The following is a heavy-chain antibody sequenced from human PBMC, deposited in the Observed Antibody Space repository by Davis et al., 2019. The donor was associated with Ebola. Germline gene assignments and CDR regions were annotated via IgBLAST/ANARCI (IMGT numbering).Heavy chain of an antibody. CDR3: ARELMGYYYGSGSYGYYGMDV. CDR2: ISGSGGST. CDR1: GFTFSSYA. V-gene: IGHV3-23*01. Sequence: GGSLRLSCAASGFTFSSYAMSWVRQAPGKGLEWVSAISGSGGSTYYADSVKGRFTISRDNSKNTLYLQMNSLRAEDTAVYYCARELMGYYYGSGSYGYYGMDVWGQGTTVTVSS. J-gene: IGHJ6*02. D-gene: IGHD3-10*01.